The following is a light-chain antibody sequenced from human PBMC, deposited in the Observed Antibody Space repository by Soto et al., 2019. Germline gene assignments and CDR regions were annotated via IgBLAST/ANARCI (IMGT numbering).Light chain of an antibody. CDR2: SNY. CDR3: PAWDARLTGYV. V-gene: IGLV1-44*01. Sequence: QSVLTQSPSASGTPGQRVTISCSGSSSNIGSKTVNWYQQLPGTAPKLLIYSNYQRPSGVPDRFSGSKSGTSASLAISGLQSEDEANYYCPAWDARLTGYVFGTGTKVTVL. CDR1: SSNIGSKT. J-gene: IGLJ1*01.